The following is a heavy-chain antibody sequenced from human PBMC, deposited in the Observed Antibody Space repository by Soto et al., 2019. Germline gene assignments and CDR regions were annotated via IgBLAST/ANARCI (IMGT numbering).Heavy chain of an antibody. CDR3: ARDPPSTLGSFDI. CDR1: GFTFSMYG. Sequence: ESGGGVVQPGRSQRLSCAASGFTFSMYGMHWVRQAPGKGLEWMATVYYGGHNKYYADSVRGRFTISRDNSKNMVYLQMNSLRAEDTAVYYCARDPPSTLGSFDIWGRGTMVTVSS. CDR2: VYYGGHNK. D-gene: IGHD2-2*01. V-gene: IGHV3-33*01. J-gene: IGHJ3*02.